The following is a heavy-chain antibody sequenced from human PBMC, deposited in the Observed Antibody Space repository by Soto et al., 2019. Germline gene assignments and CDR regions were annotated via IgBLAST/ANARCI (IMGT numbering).Heavy chain of an antibody. J-gene: IGHJ6*02. CDR2: IIPILGET. CDR3: ARGLGGRMDD. CDR1: GTIFSSYT. V-gene: IGHV1-69*08. Sequence: QVQVVQSGAEVKKPGSSVRGSCKASGTIFSSYTISWVRQAPGQGLEWMGRIIPILGETNSAQKFQGRVTLTADKSTNTAYMELNSLRLEDTALYYCARGLGGRMDDWGQGTTVTVSS. D-gene: IGHD3-16*01.